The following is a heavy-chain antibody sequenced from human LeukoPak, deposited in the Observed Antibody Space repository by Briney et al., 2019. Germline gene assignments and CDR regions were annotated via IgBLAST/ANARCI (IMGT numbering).Heavy chain of an antibody. CDR1: GYTFTSYA. J-gene: IGHJ4*02. V-gene: IGHV1-3*03. CDR3: ARGYYYGSGSYYWIVEGDKGDFDY. D-gene: IGHD3-10*01. Sequence: GASVTVSCKASGYTFTSYAMHWVRQAPGQRLAWMGWINAGNGNTKYSQEFQGRGTITRDTSASTAYMELSSLRSEVTAVYYCARGYYYGSGSYYWIVEGDKGDFDYWGQGTLVTVSS. CDR2: INAGNGNT.